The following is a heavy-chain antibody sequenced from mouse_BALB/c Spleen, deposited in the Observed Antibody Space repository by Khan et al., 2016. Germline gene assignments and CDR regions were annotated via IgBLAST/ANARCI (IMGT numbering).Heavy chain of an antibody. D-gene: IGHD1-1*01. CDR3: ARKNYYVRSFYWYFDV. J-gene: IGHJ1*01. CDR1: GYTFTSYI. V-gene: IGHV1S136*01. CDR2: INPYNDGS. Sequence: VQLQQSGPELVKPGASVKMSCKASGYTFTSYIMHWVKQKPGQGLEWIGYINPYNDGSKYNEKFKGKATLTSDKSYSTAYMELSSLTSEDSAVYYCARKNYYVRSFYWYFDVWGAGTTVTVSS.